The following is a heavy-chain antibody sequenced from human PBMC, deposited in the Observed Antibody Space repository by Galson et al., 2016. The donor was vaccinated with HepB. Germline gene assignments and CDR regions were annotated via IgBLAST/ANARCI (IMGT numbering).Heavy chain of an antibody. J-gene: IGHJ3*01. CDR3: ARHECRGSDCFSAYDF. Sequence: QSGAEVTKPGESLKISCKGSGYRFAHYWIGWVRQMPGKGLESMGIVYPGNSEIRYSPSFQGQVTISADKSITTVYLQWNSLKASDSAIYYCARHECRGSDCFSAYDFWGQGTVVTVSS. V-gene: IGHV5-51*01. D-gene: IGHD2-21*02. CDR1: GYRFAHYW. CDR2: VYPGNSEI.